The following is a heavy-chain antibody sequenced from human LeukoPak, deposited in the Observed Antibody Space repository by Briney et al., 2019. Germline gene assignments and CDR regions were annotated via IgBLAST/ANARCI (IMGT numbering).Heavy chain of an antibody. V-gene: IGHV4-59*01. D-gene: IGHD3-10*01. Sequence: SETLSLTCAVYGESISSYYWSWIRQPPGKGLEWIGYIYYSGSTNYNPSLKSRVTISVDTSKNQFSLKLSSVTAADTAVYYCARSGSGINAFDIWGQGTMVTVSS. J-gene: IGHJ3*02. CDR1: GESISSYY. CDR3: ARSGSGINAFDI. CDR2: IYYSGST.